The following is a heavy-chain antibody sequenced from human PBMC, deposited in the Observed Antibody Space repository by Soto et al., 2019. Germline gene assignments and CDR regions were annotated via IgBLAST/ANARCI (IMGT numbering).Heavy chain of an antibody. J-gene: IGHJ4*02. D-gene: IGHD2-15*01. CDR2: ISYDGSNK. Sequence: QVQLVESGGGVVQPGRHLRLSCAASGFTFSSYAMHWVRQAPCKGLEWVAVISYDGSNKYYADSVKGRFTISRDISKNTLYLQMNSLRAEDTAVYYCASAGGLRLDYWGQGTRVTVSS. CDR3: ASAGGLRLDY. V-gene: IGHV3-30-3*01. CDR1: GFTFSSYA.